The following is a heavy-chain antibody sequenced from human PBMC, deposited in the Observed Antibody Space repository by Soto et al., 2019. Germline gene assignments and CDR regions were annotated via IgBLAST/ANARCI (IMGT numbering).Heavy chain of an antibody. CDR3: TRRRDWTAGAPLDY. V-gene: IGHV3-73*02. CDR2: IRGKRGNDGT. CDR1: GFAFSDSA. J-gene: IGHJ4*02. D-gene: IGHD2-21*01. Sequence: EVQLVESGGGLVQPGGSLKLSCAASGFAFSDSAMHWVRQASGKGLEWIGRIRGKRGNDGTAYAASVKGRFTISRDDSKTTTYLQMNSLKIEDTAVYYCTRRRDWTAGAPLDYWGQGTLVTVSS.